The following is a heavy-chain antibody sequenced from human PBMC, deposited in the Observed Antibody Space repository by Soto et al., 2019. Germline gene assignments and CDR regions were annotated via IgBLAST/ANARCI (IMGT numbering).Heavy chain of an antibody. CDR2: IYYSGST. CDR3: ARLWFGEPVDY. CDR1: GGSISSYY. J-gene: IGHJ4*02. V-gene: IGHV4-59*08. Sequence: LSLTCTVSGGSISSYYWSWIRQPPGKGLEWIGYIYYSGSTNYNPSLKSRVTISVDTSKNQFSLKLSSVTAADTAVYYCARLWFGEPVDYWGQGTLVTVSS. D-gene: IGHD3-10*01.